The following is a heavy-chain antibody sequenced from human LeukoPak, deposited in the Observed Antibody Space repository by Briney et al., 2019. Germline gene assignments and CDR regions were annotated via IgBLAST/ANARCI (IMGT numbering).Heavy chain of an antibody. J-gene: IGHJ4*02. CDR1: GFTFSSYW. V-gene: IGHV3-7*01. CDR3: ARGGPTVVNY. CDR2: IKQDGSEK. D-gene: IGHD4-23*01. Sequence: GGSLRLSCAAPGFTFSSYWMSWVRQAPGKGLEWVANIKQDGSEKYYVDSVKGRFTISRDNAKNSLYLQMNSLRAEDTAVYYCARGGPTVVNYWGQGTLVTVSS.